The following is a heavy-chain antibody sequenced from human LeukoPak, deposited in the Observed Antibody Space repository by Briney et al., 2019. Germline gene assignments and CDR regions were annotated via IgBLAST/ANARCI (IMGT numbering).Heavy chain of an antibody. CDR1: GGSFSGYY. D-gene: IGHD6-13*01. J-gene: IGHJ6*03. Sequence: SETLSLTCAVYGGSFSGYYWSWIRQPPGKGLEWIGEINHSGSTNYNPSLKSRVTISVNTSKNQFSLKLTSVTAADTAVYYCARGCGSQDSSSWYVGRCYYYYYMDVWGKGTTVTVSS. CDR3: ARGCGSQDSSSWYVGRCYYYYYMDV. V-gene: IGHV4-34*01. CDR2: INHSGST.